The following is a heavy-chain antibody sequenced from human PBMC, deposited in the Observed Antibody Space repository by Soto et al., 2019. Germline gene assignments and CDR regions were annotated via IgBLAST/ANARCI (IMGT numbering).Heavy chain of an antibody. CDR3: ARGLDYDILTGPRPYGMDV. CDR2: ISYDGSNK. J-gene: IGHJ6*02. CDR1: GFTFSSYA. D-gene: IGHD3-9*01. V-gene: IGHV3-30-3*01. Sequence: GGSLRLSCAASGFTFSSYAMHWVRQAPGKGLEWVAVISYDGSNKYYADSVKGRFTISRDNSKNTLYLQMNSLRAEDTAVYYCARGLDYDILTGPRPYGMDVWRQGTTVTVSS.